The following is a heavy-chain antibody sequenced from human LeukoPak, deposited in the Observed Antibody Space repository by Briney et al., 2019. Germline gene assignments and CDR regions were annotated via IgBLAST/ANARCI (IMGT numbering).Heavy chain of an antibody. V-gene: IGHV1-46*01. J-gene: IGHJ4*02. CDR1: GYTFTTNY. CDR3: ASAAAAGTIGDY. Sequence: ASVKVSSKASGYTFTTNYIHWVRQAPGQGLEWMGMIYPRDDSTSYAQKFQGRVTVTRDTSTSTVRMELSGLRSEDTAVYYCASAAAAGTIGDYWGQGTLVTVSS. D-gene: IGHD6-13*01. CDR2: IYPRDDST.